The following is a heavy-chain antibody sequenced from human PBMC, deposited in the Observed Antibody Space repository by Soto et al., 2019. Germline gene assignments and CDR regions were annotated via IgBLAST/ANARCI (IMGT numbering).Heavy chain of an antibody. CDR3: GGAGWQLGGGDY. CDR1: GYTFTSYD. V-gene: IGHV1-8*01. D-gene: IGHD6-6*01. CDR2: MNPNSGNT. J-gene: IGHJ4*02. Sequence: QVQLVQSGAEVKKPGASVKVSCKASGYTFTSYDINWVRQATGQGLEWMGWMNPNSGNTGYAQKFQGRVTMTRNTSISTASMELSSLGSEDTAVYYCGGAGWQLGGGDYWGQGTLVTVSS.